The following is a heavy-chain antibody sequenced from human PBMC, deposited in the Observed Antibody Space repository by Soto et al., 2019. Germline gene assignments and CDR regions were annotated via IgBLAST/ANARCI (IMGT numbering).Heavy chain of an antibody. CDR2: IYYSGST. Sequence: PSETLSLTCTVSGGSISSYYWSWIRQPPGKGLEWIGYIYYSGSTNYNPSLKSRVTISVDTSKNQFSLKLSSVTAADTAVYYCARLSYCGGDCYPYFDYWGQGTLVTVS. D-gene: IGHD2-21*02. J-gene: IGHJ4*02. CDR3: ARLSYCGGDCYPYFDY. CDR1: GGSISSYY. V-gene: IGHV4-59*01.